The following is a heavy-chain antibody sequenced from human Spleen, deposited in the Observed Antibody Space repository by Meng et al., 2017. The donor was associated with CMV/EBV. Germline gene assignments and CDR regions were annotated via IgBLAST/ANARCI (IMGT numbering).Heavy chain of an antibody. V-gene: IGHV3-23*01. D-gene: IGHD4-17*01. Sequence: GGSLRLSCAASGFTFNNYAMSWVRQAPGKGLEWVSAISGSGGSTYSADSEKGRFTISRDNSKNTLYLQVNSLRAEDTAVYFCAKGVYGDYSPVDFWGQGTLVTVSS. CDR1: GFTFNNYA. CDR2: ISGSGGST. CDR3: AKGVYGDYSPVDF. J-gene: IGHJ4*02.